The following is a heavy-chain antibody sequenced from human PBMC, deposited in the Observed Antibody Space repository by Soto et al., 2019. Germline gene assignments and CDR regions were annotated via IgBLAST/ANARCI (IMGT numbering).Heavy chain of an antibody. CDR1: GDTFTIYG. D-gene: IGHD1-26*01. CDR3: ARASGSSYWFDP. CDR2: ISAYNGNT. Sequence: ASVKLSCTASGDTFTIYGISWVRQAPGQGLEWMGWISAYNGNTNYAQKLQGRVTMTTDTSTSTAYMELRSLRSDDTAVYYCARASGSSYWFDPWGQGTLVTVSS. J-gene: IGHJ5*02. V-gene: IGHV1-18*01.